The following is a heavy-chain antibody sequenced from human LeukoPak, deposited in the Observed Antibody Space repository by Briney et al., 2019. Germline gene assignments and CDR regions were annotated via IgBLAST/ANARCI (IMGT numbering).Heavy chain of an antibody. D-gene: IGHD2-2*01. V-gene: IGHV1-46*01. Sequence: ASVTVSCKASGYTFTSYYMHWVRQAPGQGLEWMGIINPSGGSTSYAQKFQGRVTITRDTSTSTVYMELSSLRSEDTAVYYCASTGSSRQFDPWGQGTLVTVSS. CDR1: GYTFTSYY. CDR3: ASTGSSRQFDP. CDR2: INPSGGST. J-gene: IGHJ5*02.